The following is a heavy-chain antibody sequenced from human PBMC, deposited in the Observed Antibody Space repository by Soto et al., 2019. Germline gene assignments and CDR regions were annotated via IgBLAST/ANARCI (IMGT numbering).Heavy chain of an antibody. CDR2: MNPNSGNT. D-gene: IGHD5-18*01. CDR1: GYTFTSYD. Sequence: GASVKVSCKASGYTFTSYDINWVRQATGQGLEWMGWMNPNSGNTGYAQKFQGRVTMTRNTSISTAYMELSSLRSEDTAVYYRADAPATWILLWLDYWGQGTLVTVSS. CDR3: ADAPATWILLWLDY. J-gene: IGHJ4*02. V-gene: IGHV1-8*01.